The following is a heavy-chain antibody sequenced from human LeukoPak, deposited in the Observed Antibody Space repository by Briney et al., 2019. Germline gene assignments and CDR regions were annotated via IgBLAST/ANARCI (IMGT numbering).Heavy chain of an antibody. CDR2: IYYSGST. CDR3: ASLAPEPVAGEGADYFDY. V-gene: IGHV4-59*08. J-gene: IGHJ4*02. D-gene: IGHD6-19*01. CDR1: GGSISSYY. Sequence: SETLSLTCTVSGGSISSYYWSWIRQPPGKGLEWIGYIYYSGSTNYNPSLKSRVTISVDTSKNQFSLKLSSVTAADTAVYYCASLAPEPVAGEGADYFDYGGQGPLATVSS.